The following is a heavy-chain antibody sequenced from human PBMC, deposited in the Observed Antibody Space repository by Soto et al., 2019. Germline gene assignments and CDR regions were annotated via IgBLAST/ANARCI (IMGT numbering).Heavy chain of an antibody. J-gene: IGHJ4*02. V-gene: IGHV4-34*01. D-gene: IGHD6-13*01. Sequence: SETLSLTCAVYGGSFSGYYWSWIRQPPGKGLEWIGEINHSGSTNYNPSLKSRVTISVDTSKNQFSLKLSSVTAADTAVYYCARRNLAAADPFDYWGQGTLVTVSS. CDR1: GGSFSGYY. CDR2: INHSGST. CDR3: ARRNLAAADPFDY.